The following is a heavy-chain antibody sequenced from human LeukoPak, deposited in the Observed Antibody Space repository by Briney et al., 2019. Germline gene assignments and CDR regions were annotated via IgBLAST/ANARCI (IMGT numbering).Heavy chain of an antibody. V-gene: IGHV3-23*01. CDR3: AKDGHSYGDAFDY. D-gene: IGHD5-18*01. Sequence: GGSLRLSCAASGFIFSSYAMSWVRQAPGKGLEWVSTISSSGGSTYYAASVKGRFTISRDNSKNTLFLQMNSLRAEDTAIYYCAKDGHSYGDAFDYWGQGTLVTVSS. CDR1: GFIFSSYA. CDR2: ISSSGGST. J-gene: IGHJ4*02.